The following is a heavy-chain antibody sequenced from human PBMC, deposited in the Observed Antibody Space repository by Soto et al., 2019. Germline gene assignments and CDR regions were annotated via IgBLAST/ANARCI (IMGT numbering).Heavy chain of an antibody. Sequence: QVHLVESGGGVVQPGRSLSLSCAASGFTCSSYAMHWVRQAPGKGLEWVAVISYDGSNKYYADSVKGRFTISRDNSKNTLYLQMNSLRAEDTTVYYWASDRATIDGDYPSDSFVICGKGTMVTVSS. CDR2: ISYDGSNK. V-gene: IGHV3-30-3*01. J-gene: IGHJ3*02. CDR3: ASDRATIDGDYPSDSFVI. CDR1: GFTCSSYA. D-gene: IGHD4-17*01.